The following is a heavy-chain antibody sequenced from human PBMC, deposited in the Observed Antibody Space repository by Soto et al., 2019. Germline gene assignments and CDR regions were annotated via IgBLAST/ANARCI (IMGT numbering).Heavy chain of an antibody. J-gene: IGHJ6*02. V-gene: IGHV1-2*02. CDR2: INPNGGGT. Sequence: ALVQVSCKASEYAFTGYSIHWVPQAPGQGLEWLGWINPNGGGTNFAQKFQGRVTMNRDTSISTAYMELSRLTSDDAAVYYCARDRDGLYYDGSGYPDAFDSEEAPYGMDVWGQGTTVTVSS. CDR3: ARDRDGLYYDGSGYPDAFDSEEAPYGMDV. D-gene: IGHD3-22*01. CDR1: EYAFTGYS.